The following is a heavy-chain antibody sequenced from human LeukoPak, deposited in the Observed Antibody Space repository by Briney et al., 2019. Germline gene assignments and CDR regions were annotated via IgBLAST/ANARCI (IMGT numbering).Heavy chain of an antibody. CDR2: IKQDGSEK. V-gene: IGHV3-7*01. CDR1: GFTLSSHW. J-gene: IGHJ4*02. D-gene: IGHD1-26*01. Sequence: GGSLRLSCAASGFTLSSHWMNWVRQAPGKGLEWVADIKQDGSEKYYVGSVKGRFTISRDNAKNSMYLQMNSLGAEDTAVYYCARWEIRGSAHQLDYWGRGTLVTVSS. CDR3: ARWEIRGSAHQLDY.